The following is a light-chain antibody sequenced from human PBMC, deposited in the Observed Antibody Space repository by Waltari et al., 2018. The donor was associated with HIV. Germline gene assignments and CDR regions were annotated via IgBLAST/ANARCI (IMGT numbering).Light chain of an antibody. Sequence: VSPGQTARITCSGDALPKQYAYWYQQKPGQAPVLVIYKDSERPSGIPERFSGSSSGTTVTLTISGVQAEDEADYYCQSADSSGTSWVFGGGTKLTVL. J-gene: IGLJ3*02. CDR3: QSADSSGTSWV. CDR2: KDS. CDR1: ALPKQY. V-gene: IGLV3-25*03.